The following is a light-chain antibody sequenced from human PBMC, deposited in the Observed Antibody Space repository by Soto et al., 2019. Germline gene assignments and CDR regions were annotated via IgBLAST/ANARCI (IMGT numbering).Light chain of an antibody. Sequence: QSVLTQPASVSGSPGQSNTISCTGTSSDVGGYNYVSWFQHHPGKAPQLIIYEVSYRPSGVSNRFSGSKSGDTASLTISGLQAEDEADYYCSSFTNTITRYAFGTGTKLTVL. J-gene: IGLJ1*01. CDR3: SSFTNTITRYA. CDR1: SSDVGGYNY. V-gene: IGLV2-14*01. CDR2: EVS.